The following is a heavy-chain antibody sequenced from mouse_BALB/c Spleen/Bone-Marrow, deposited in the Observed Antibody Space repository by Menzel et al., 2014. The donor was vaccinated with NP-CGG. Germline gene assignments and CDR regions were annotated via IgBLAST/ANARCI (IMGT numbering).Heavy chain of an antibody. J-gene: IGHJ4*01. V-gene: IGHV1-5*01. CDR3: TRSMGFYYAMDY. D-gene: IGHD2-3*01. Sequence: SGTVLARPGASVKMSCKASGYTFTIYWMHWVKQRPGQGLEWIGAIYPGNSDTSYNQKFKGKAKLTAVTSTSTAYMELSSLTNEDSAVYYRTRSMGFYYAMDYWGQGTSVTVSS. CDR2: IYPGNSDT. CDR1: GYTFTIYW.